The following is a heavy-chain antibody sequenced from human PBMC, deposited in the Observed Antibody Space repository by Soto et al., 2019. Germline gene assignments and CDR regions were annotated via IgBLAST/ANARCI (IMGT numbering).Heavy chain of an antibody. CDR1: GFTFSSYS. Sequence: PGGSLRLSCAASGFTFSSYSMNWVRQAPGKGLEWVSSISSSSSYIYYADSVKGRFTISRDNAKNSLYLQMNSLRAEDTAVYYCARGANFDWLLGGYYYGMDVWGQGTTVTVSS. J-gene: IGHJ6*02. V-gene: IGHV3-21*01. CDR2: ISSSSSYI. CDR3: ARGANFDWLLGGYYYGMDV. D-gene: IGHD3-9*01.